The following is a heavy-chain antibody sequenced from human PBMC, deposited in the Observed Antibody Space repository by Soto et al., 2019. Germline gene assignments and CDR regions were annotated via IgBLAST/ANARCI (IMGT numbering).Heavy chain of an antibody. V-gene: IGHV3-15*01. D-gene: IGHD3-22*01. CDR1: GFTFSNAL. CDR2: IKSKTDGGTT. J-gene: IGHJ3*02. Sequence: GGSLRLSCAASGFTFSNALMSWVRQAPGKGLEWVGRIKSKTDGGTTDYAAPVKGRFTISRDDSKNTLYLQMNSLKTEDTAVYYCTTLVYYYDSSPSFDIWGQGTMVTVSS. CDR3: TTLVYYYDSSPSFDI.